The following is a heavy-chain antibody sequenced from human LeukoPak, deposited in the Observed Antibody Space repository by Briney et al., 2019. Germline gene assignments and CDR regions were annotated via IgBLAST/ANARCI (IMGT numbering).Heavy chain of an antibody. CDR1: GLRFRNYG. V-gene: IGHV3-33*01. J-gene: IGHJ4*02. CDR3: ATDRNSGKYYDY. D-gene: IGHD1-26*01. Sequence: GGSLRLSCVVSGLRFRNYGMHWVRQAPGKGLEWVAVIYYDGSNQYYADSVKGRFTVSRDNAKNTLYLQMDSLRAEDTAVYYCATDRNSGKYYDYWGQGTLVTVSS. CDR2: IYYDGSNQ.